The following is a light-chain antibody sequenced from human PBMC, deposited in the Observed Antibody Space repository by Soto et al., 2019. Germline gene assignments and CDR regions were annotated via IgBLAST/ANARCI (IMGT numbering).Light chain of an antibody. Sequence: QSVRTQPPSESWTPGQRVTISCSGSSSNIGSNTVNWYQQLPGTAPKLLIYSNNQRPSGVPDRFSGSKSGTSASLAISGLQSEDEADYYCAAWDDSLNGPWVFGGGTKLTFL. V-gene: IGLV1-44*01. J-gene: IGLJ3*02. CDR1: SSNIGSNT. CDR2: SNN. CDR3: AAWDDSLNGPWV.